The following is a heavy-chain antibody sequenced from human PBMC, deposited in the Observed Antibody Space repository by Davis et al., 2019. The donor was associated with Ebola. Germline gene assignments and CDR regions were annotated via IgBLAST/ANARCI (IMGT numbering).Heavy chain of an antibody. V-gene: IGHV1-2*02. CDR3: ARDLEVRDGSSWSYYYYYMDV. CDR2: INPNSGGT. J-gene: IGHJ6*03. D-gene: IGHD6-13*01. CDR1: GYTFTGYY. Sequence: ASVKVSCKASGYTFTGYYMHWVRQAPGQGLEWMGWINPNSGGTNYAQKFQGRVTMTRDTSINTAYMELSRLRSDDTAVYYCARDLEVRDGSSWSYYYYYMDVWGKGTTVTVSS.